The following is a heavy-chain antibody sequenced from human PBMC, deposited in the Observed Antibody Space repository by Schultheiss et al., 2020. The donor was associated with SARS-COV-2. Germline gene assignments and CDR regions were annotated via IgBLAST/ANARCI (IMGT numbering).Heavy chain of an antibody. D-gene: IGHD6-19*01. J-gene: IGHJ4*02. CDR1: GGSFSGYY. V-gene: IGHV4-34*01. CDR3: ARLKLVAGTHFDY. Sequence: SETLSLTCAVYGGSFSGYYWSWIRQPPGKGLEWIGEINHSGSTNYNPSLKSRVTISVDTSKNQFSLKLSSVTAADTAVYYCARLKLVAGTHFDYWGQGTLVTVSS. CDR2: INHSGST.